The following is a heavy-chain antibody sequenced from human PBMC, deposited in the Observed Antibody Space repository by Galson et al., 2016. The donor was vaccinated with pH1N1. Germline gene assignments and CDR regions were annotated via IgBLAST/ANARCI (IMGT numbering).Heavy chain of an antibody. CDR2: IYHSGST. D-gene: IGHD3-10*01. CDR1: GGSISSSNW. CDR3: AREGGVYYGSGRHENWFDP. J-gene: IGHJ5*02. Sequence: AVSGGSISSSNWWSWVRQPPGKGLEWIGEIYHSGSTSYNPSLKSRVTISLDKSKNQFSLKLSSVTAADTAVYYCAREGGVYYGSGRHENWFDPWGQGTLVTVSS. V-gene: IGHV4-4*02.